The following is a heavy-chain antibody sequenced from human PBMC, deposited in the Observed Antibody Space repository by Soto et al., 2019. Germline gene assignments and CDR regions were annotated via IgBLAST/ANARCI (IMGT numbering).Heavy chain of an antibody. D-gene: IGHD3-22*01. CDR2: IYYSGST. CDR3: ARMPDYYDSSGYYYHIFDY. J-gene: IGHJ4*02. CDR1: GGSISSSSYY. V-gene: IGHV4-39*01. Sequence: TLSLTCXVSGGSISSSSYYWGWIRQPPGKGLEWIGSIYYSGSTYYNPSLKSRVTISVDTSKNQFSLKLSSVTAADTAVYYCARMPDYYDSSGYYYHIFDYWGQGTLVTVSS.